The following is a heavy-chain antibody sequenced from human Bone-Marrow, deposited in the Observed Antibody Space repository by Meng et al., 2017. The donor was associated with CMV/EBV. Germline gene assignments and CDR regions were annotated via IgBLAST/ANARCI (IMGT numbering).Heavy chain of an antibody. D-gene: IGHD2-15*01. Sequence: GESLKISCAASGFTFSSYSMNWVRQAPGKGLEWVSYISSSSSTIYYADSVKGRFTISRDNAKNSLYLQMNSLRAEDTAVYYCARIARHCSGGSCYSFANYWYFDLWGRGTLVTVS. V-gene: IGHV3-48*04. CDR1: GFTFSSYS. J-gene: IGHJ2*01. CDR3: ARIARHCSGGSCYSFANYWYFDL. CDR2: ISSSSSTI.